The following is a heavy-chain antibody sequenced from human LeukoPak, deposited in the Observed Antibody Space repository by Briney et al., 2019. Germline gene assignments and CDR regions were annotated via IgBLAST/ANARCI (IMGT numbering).Heavy chain of an antibody. CDR1: GDSIINAGNY. V-gene: IGHV4-31*03. CDR2: IYYSGNT. CDR3: AGEKGNDALDI. J-gene: IGHJ3*02. Sequence: SETLSLTCNVSGDSIINAGNYWTWIRQHPGKGLEWIGYIYYSGNTYYNPSLKSRVIMSIDTSKNQFSLTLNSLTAADTAMYYCAGEKGNDALDIWGQGTMVTVSS.